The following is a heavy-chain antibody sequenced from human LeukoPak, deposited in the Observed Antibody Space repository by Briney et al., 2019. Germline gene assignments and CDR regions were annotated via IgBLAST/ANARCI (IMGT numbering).Heavy chain of an antibody. CDR3: ARVGYCSGGSCSMDV. Sequence: ASVTVSCKASGYTFTSYGIGWVRQAPGQGLEWMGWISGYNDNTNYAQKVQGRVTMTTDTSTSTAYMELRSLRSDDTAVYYCARVGYCSGGSCSMDVWGKGTTVTVSS. J-gene: IGHJ6*03. CDR2: ISGYNDNT. V-gene: IGHV1-18*01. CDR1: GYTFTSYG. D-gene: IGHD2-15*01.